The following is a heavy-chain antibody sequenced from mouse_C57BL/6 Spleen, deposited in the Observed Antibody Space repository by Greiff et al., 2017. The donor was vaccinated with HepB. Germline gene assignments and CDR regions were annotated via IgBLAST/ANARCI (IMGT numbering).Heavy chain of an antibody. D-gene: IGHD2-5*01. CDR3: SRAYYSNYVLYAMDY. CDR2: IHPNSGST. Sequence: QVQLQQPGAELVKPGASVKLSCKASGYTFTSYWMHWVKQRPGQGLEWIGMIHPNSGSTNYNEKFKSKATLTVDKSSSTAYMQLSRLTSEDSAVYYCSRAYYSNYVLYAMDYWGQGTSVTVSS. V-gene: IGHV1-64*01. J-gene: IGHJ4*01. CDR1: GYTFTSYW.